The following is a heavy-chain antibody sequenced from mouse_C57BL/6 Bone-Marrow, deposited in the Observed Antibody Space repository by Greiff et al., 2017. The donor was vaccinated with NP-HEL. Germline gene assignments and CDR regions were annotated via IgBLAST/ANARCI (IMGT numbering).Heavy chain of an antibody. CDR2: IYPRSGNT. V-gene: IGHV1-81*01. CDR3: ALTAY. J-gene: IGHJ3*01. Sequence: VQLQQSGAELARPGASVKLSCKASGYTFTSYGISWVKQRTGQGLEWIGEIYPRSGNTYYNEKFKGKATLTADRSSSTAYMELRSLTSEDSAVYFCALTAYWGQGTLVTVSA. CDR1: GYTFTSYG.